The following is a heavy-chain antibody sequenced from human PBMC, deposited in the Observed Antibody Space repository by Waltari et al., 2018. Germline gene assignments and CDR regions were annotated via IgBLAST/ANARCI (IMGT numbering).Heavy chain of an antibody. J-gene: IGHJ2*01. D-gene: IGHD3-9*01. Sequence: QVQLQQWGAGLLKPSETLSLTCAVSGGSLGGFYWSWHRQSPGKGLEWIGEINHDGTTNYNPSLKSRVTVSVDTSKKQFSLNLSSVTAADTGVYYCALDDDILTGPTSNWYFDIWGRGTLVTVSS. V-gene: IGHV4-34*01. CDR1: GGSLGGFY. CDR2: INHDGTT. CDR3: ALDDDILTGPTSNWYFDI.